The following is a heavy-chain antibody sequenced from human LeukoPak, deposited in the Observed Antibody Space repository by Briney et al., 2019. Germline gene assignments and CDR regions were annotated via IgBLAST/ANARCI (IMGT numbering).Heavy chain of an antibody. CDR2: IYYGGST. CDR1: GDSISNYY. D-gene: IGHD6-13*01. Sequence: PSETLSLTCTVSGDSISNYYWSWIRQPPGKGLEWIAYIYYGGSTSYNPSLKSRVTISVDTSKNQFSLKLSSVTAADTAVYYCARHSSSWYHTPFDYWGQGTLVTVSS. J-gene: IGHJ4*02. CDR3: ARHSSSWYHTPFDY. V-gene: IGHV4-59*08.